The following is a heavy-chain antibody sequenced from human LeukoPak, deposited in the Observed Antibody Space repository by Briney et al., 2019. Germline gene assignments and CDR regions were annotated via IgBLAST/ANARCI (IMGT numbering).Heavy chain of an antibody. CDR3: ARGDRFLEWLPNDY. CDR2: INPNSGGT. D-gene: IGHD3-3*01. CDR1: GYTFTGYY. V-gene: IGHV1-2*02. J-gene: IGHJ4*02. Sequence: ASVKVSCKASGYTFTGYYMHWVRQAPGQGLEWMGWINPNSGGTNYAQKFQGRVTMTRDTSVSTAYMELSRLRSDDTAVYYCARGDRFLEWLPNDYWGQGTLVTVSS.